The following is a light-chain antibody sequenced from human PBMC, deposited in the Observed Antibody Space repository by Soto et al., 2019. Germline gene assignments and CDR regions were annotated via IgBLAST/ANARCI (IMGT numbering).Light chain of an antibody. CDR2: KAS. Sequence: DIQMTQSPSTLSASVGARVTITCRASQSISSWLAWYQQKPGKAPKLLIYKASSLESGVPSRFSGRGSETEFTLTISSLQPDDFATYYCQQYNTSRYTFGQGTKLEIK. V-gene: IGKV1-5*03. J-gene: IGKJ2*01. CDR1: QSISSW. CDR3: QQYNTSRYT.